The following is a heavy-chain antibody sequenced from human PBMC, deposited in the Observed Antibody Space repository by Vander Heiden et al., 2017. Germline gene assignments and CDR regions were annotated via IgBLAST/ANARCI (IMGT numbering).Heavy chain of an antibody. CDR2: IVGQTGTTGRA. CDR1: GFTFRTYA. CDR3: AKTDYDFWSGYRLGD. D-gene: IGHD3-3*01. Sequence: EVQLLDSGGGLVQPGGSLRLSCAASGFTFRTYAMSWVRQAPGKGLEWVSLIVGQTGTTGRAYYADSVKGRFTVSRDNSKNTLWLQMNSLRAEDTAVYYCAKTDYDFWSGYRLGDWGQGTLVTVSS. J-gene: IGHJ4*02. V-gene: IGHV3-23*01.